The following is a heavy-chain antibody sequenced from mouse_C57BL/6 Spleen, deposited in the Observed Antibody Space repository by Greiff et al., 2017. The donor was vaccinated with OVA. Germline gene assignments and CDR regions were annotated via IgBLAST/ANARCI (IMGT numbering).Heavy chain of an antibody. CDR3: ARRVSYGSIYWYFDV. V-gene: IGHV1-61*01. J-gene: IGHJ1*03. D-gene: IGHD1-1*01. CDR1: GYTFTSYW. CDR2: IYPSDSET. Sequence: VQLQQPGAELVRPGSSVKLSCKASGYTFTSYWMDWVKQRPGQGLEWIGNIYPSDSETHYNQKFKDKATLTVDKSSSTAYMQLSSLTSEDSAVYYCARRVSYGSIYWYFDVWGTGTTVTVSS.